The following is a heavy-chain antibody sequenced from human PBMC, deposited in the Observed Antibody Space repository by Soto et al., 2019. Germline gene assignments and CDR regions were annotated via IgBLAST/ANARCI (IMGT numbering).Heavy chain of an antibody. J-gene: IGHJ5*02. CDR1: GGTFSSYA. CDR2: IIPIFGTA. CDR3: ARVGGGGGDWA. D-gene: IGHD2-21*02. Sequence: EASVKVSCKASGGTFSSYAISWVRQAPGQGLEWMGGIIPIFGTANYAQKFQGRVTITADESTSTAYMELSSLRSEDTAVYYCARVGGGGGDWAWGQGTLVTVSS. V-gene: IGHV1-69*13.